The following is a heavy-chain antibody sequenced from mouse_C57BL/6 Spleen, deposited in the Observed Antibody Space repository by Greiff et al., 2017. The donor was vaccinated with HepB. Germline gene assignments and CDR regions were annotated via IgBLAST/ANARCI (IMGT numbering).Heavy chain of an antibody. CDR1: GYAFTNYL. D-gene: IGHD2-5*01. CDR2: INPGSGGT. V-gene: IGHV1-54*01. CDR3: AREYYSTFAY. J-gene: IGHJ3*01. Sequence: VQLQQSGAELVRPRTSVKVSCKASGYAFTNYLIEWVKQRPGQGLEWIGVINPGSGGTNYNEKFKGKATLTADKSSSTAYMQLSSLTSEDSAVYFCAREYYSTFAYWGQGTLVTVSA.